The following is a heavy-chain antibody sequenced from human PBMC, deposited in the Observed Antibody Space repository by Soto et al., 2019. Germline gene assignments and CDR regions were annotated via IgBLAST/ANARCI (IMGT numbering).Heavy chain of an antibody. CDR3: ARKWGWYFDL. D-gene: IGHD1-26*01. J-gene: IGHJ2*01. CDR2: IYYSGST. V-gene: IGHV4-59*08. Sequence: QVQLQESGPGLVKPSETLSLTCTVSGGSISSYYWGWIRQPPGKGLEWIGYIYYSGSTNYNPSLKSRVTISVDTSKNQFSMKLSSVTAADTAVYYCARKWGWYFDLWGRGTPVTVSS. CDR1: GGSISSYY.